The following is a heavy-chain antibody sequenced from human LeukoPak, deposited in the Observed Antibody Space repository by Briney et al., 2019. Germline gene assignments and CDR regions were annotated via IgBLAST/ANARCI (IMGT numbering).Heavy chain of an antibody. CDR3: ARGVSKNP. J-gene: IGHJ5*02. V-gene: IGHV3-7*01. CDR1: GFTFSSYW. CDR2: IKEDGSEK. Sequence: GGSLRLSCAASGFTFSSYWMSWVRQAPGRGLEWVANIKEDGSEKYYVDSVKGRFTISRDNAKNSLYLQMSSLRAKDTAVYYCARGVSKNPWGQGTLVTVSA.